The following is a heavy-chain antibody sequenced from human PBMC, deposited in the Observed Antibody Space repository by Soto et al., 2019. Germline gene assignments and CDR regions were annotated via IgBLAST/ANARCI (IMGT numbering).Heavy chain of an antibody. CDR3: ARGTGYYDSSGYYLLY. J-gene: IGHJ4*02. Sequence: SVKVSCKASGGTYSSYAISWVRQAPGQGLEWMGGIIPIFGTANYAQKFQGRVTITADKSTSTAYMELSSLRSEDTAVYYCARGTGYYDSSGYYLLYWGQGTLVTVSS. D-gene: IGHD3-22*01. V-gene: IGHV1-69*06. CDR1: GGTYSSYA. CDR2: IIPIFGTA.